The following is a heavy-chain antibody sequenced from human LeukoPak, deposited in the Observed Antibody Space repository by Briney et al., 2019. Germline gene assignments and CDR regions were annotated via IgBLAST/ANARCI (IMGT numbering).Heavy chain of an antibody. D-gene: IGHD6-13*01. Sequence: EASVNVSCKASGYTFTSYGISWVRQAPGQGREWMGWISAYNGNTNYAQKLQGRVTMTTETSTSTAYMELRSLRSDDTAVYYCAGVRLGNSSPYYYGMDVWGKGTPVTVSS. V-gene: IGHV1-18*04. CDR2: ISAYNGNT. J-gene: IGHJ6*04. CDR3: AGVRLGNSSPYYYGMDV. CDR1: GYTFTSYG.